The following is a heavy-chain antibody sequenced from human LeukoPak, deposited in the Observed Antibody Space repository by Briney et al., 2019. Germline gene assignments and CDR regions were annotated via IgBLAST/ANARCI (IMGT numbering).Heavy chain of an antibody. Sequence: SETLSLTCTVAGGSTSSSSYYSGCIRQPPGKGLACIGNIYYSGSTNYNPSLKSRVTISVDTSKNQFSLKLSSVTAADTAVYYYVRFHRSHQLLEGNWFDPWGQGTLVTVSS. V-gene: IGHV4-39*07. D-gene: IGHD2-2*01. J-gene: IGHJ5*02. CDR3: VRFHRSHQLLEGNWFDP. CDR2: IYYSGST. CDR1: GGSTSSSSYY.